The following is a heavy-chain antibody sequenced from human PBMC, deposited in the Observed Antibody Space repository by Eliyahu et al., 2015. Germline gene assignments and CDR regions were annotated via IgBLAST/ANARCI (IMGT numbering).Heavy chain of an antibody. CDR1: XYTFTGYY. CDR2: INPNSGGT. D-gene: IGHD1-26*01. CDR3: ARERGWELLRY. J-gene: IGHJ4*02. V-gene: IGHV1-2*02. Sequence: QVQXVQSGAEVKKXGAXVXVPXQASXYTFTGYYMHWVRQAPGXGLEWMGWINPNSGGTNYAQKFQDRVTMTRDTSISTAYMELSRLRSDDTAVYYCARERGWELLRYWGQGTLVTVSS.